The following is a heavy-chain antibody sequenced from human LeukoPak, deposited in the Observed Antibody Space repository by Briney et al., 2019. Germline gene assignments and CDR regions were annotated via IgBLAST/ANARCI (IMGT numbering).Heavy chain of an antibody. CDR3: ARGQTDDYGDLTLLEVYYFDY. V-gene: IGHV4-34*01. J-gene: IGHJ4*02. CDR2: INHSGST. Sequence: LETLSLTCAVYGGSFSGYYWSWIRQPPGEGLEWIGEINHSGSTNYNPSLKSRVTISVDTSKNQFSLKLSSVTAADTAVYYCARGQTDDYGDLTLLEVYYFDYWGQGTLVTVSS. CDR1: GGSFSGYY. D-gene: IGHD4-17*01.